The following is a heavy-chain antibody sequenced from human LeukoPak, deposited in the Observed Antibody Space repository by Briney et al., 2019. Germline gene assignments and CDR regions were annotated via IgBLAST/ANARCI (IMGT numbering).Heavy chain of an antibody. D-gene: IGHD6-13*01. CDR3: ARGRSGGPAVTYNWFDP. V-gene: IGHV1-69*05. CDR2: ITPIFGST. Sequence: ASVKVSCKASGGTFNSNAFHWVRQAPGQGLEWMGGITPIFGSTKYAQKFQGRVTVTTDESTSTAYMELSDLRSDDTAVYYCARGRSGGPAVTYNWFDPWGQGTLVTVSS. J-gene: IGHJ5*02. CDR1: GGTFNSNA.